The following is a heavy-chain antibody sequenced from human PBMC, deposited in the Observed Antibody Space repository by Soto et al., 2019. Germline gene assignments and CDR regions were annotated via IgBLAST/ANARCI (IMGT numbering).Heavy chain of an antibody. CDR3: AKDRSNTAMVWDY. D-gene: IGHD5-18*01. CDR1: GFTFSSYA. J-gene: IGHJ4*02. V-gene: IGHV3-30*04. CDR2: ISYDGSNK. Sequence: QVQLVESGGGVVQPGRSLRLSCAASGFTFSSYAMHWVRQAPGKGLEWVAVISYDGSNKYYADSVKGRFTISRDNSKNTLYLQMNSLRAEDTAVYYCAKDRSNTAMVWDYWGQGTLVTVSS.